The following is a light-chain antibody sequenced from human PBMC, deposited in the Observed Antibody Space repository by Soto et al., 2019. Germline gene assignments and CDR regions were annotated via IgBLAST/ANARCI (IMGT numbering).Light chain of an antibody. J-gene: IGKJ4*01. CDR3: QQRSKWPLT. CDR2: DAS. Sequence: EIVLTQSPATLSLSPGERATLSCRASQTISSYLGWYQQKPGQAPRLLIYDASNRAAGIPARFSGSGSGTDFTLTISSLEPEDVAVYYCQQRSKWPLTFGGGTKVEIK. CDR1: QTISSY. V-gene: IGKV3-11*01.